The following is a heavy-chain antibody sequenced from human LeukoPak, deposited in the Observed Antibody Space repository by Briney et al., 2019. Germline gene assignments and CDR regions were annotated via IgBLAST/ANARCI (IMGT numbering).Heavy chain of an antibody. CDR1: GFTFSSYA. CDR2: ISYDGSNK. V-gene: IGHV3-30-3*01. CDR3: ARGAGFQQDP. Sequence: PGGSLRLSCAASGFTFSSYAMHWVRQAPGKGLEWVAVISYDGSNKYYADSVKGRFTISRDNSKNTLYLQMNSLRAEDTAVYYCARGAGFQQDPWGQGTLVTVSS. J-gene: IGHJ5*02. D-gene: IGHD3-10*01.